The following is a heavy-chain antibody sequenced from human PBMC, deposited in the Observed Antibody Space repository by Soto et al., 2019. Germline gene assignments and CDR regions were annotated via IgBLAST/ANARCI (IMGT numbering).Heavy chain of an antibody. Sequence: GGSLRLSCAASGFTFSSYGMHWVRQAPGKGLEWVAVISYDGSNKYYADSVKGRFTISRDNSKNTLYLQMNSLRAEDTAVYYCAKDYWFPSYRFDYWGQGTLVTVSS. CDR1: GFTFSSYG. V-gene: IGHV3-30*18. CDR3: AKDYWFPSYRFDY. D-gene: IGHD2-8*02. J-gene: IGHJ4*02. CDR2: ISYDGSNK.